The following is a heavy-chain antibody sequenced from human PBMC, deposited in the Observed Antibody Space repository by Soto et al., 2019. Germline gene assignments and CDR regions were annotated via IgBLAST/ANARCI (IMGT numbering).Heavy chain of an antibody. J-gene: IGHJ6*02. CDR2: ISGSGGST. D-gene: IGHD5-18*01. CDR3: AKGNTRFHYGMDV. Sequence: PGGSLRLSCAASGFTFSSYAMSWVRQAPGKGLEWVSAISGSGGSTYYADSVKGRFTISRDNPKNTLYLQMNSLRAEDTAVYYCAKGNTRFHYGMDVWGQGTTVTVSS. V-gene: IGHV3-23*01. CDR1: GFTFSSYA.